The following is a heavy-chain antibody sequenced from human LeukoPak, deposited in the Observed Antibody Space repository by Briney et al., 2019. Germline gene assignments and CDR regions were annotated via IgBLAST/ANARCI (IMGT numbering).Heavy chain of an antibody. J-gene: IGHJ4*02. CDR2: INHSGST. D-gene: IGHD3-3*01. V-gene: IGHV4-34*01. Sequence: SETLSLTCAVYGGSFSGYYWSWIRQPPGKGLEWIGEINHSGSTNYNPSLKSRVTISVDTSKNQFSLKLSSVTAADTAVYYCARGRYDFWSGYYTGGYFDYWGQGTLVTVSS. CDR1: GGSFSGYY. CDR3: ARGRYDFWSGYYTGGYFDY.